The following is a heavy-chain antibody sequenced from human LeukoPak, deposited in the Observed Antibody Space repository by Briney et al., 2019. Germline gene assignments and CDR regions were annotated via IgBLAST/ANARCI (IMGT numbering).Heavy chain of an antibody. D-gene: IGHD5-24*01. V-gene: IGHV3-30*02. CDR3: ASEMATRGAY. CDR1: GFTFSTYG. Sequence: GGSLGLSCAASGFTFSTYGMHWVRQAPGKGLEWVAFIRYDGSNKYYTDSVKGRFTISRDNSKNTLYLQMNSLRPDDTAVYYCASEMATRGAYWGQGTLVTVSS. J-gene: IGHJ4*02. CDR2: IRYDGSNK.